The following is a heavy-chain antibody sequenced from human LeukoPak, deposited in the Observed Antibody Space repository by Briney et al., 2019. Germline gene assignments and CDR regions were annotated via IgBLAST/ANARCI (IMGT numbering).Heavy chain of an antibody. CDR2: IIPIFGTA. Sequence: SVTVSCKASGGTFSSYGISWVRQAPGQGLEWMGGIIPIFGTANYAQKFQGRVTITADESTSTAYMELSSLRSEDTAVYYCASGVYYDISGYSFEYWGQGTLVTVSS. D-gene: IGHD3-22*01. CDR1: GGTFSSYG. CDR3: ASGVYYDISGYSFEY. V-gene: IGHV1-69*13. J-gene: IGHJ4*02.